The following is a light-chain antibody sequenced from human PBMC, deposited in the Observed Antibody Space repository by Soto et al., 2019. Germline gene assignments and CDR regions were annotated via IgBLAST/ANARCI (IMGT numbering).Light chain of an antibody. CDR1: SSNIGAGYD. CDR2: DNN. Sequence: QSALTQPPSVSGAPGQRVIISCTGSSSNIGAGYDVHWYQQLPGTAPRLLIYDNNNRPSGVPARFSVSKSDTSAPLAITGLQPEDEADYYRQSYDSSLSGSYVFGTGTKVTVL. V-gene: IGLV1-40*01. J-gene: IGLJ1*01. CDR3: QSYDSSLSGSYV.